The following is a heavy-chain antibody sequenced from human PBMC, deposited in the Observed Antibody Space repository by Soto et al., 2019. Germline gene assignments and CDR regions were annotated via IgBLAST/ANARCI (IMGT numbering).Heavy chain of an antibody. V-gene: IGHV4-59*01. CDR1: GGSISSYY. CDR2: IYYSGST. Sequence: SETLSLICTVSGGSISSYYWSWIRQPPGKGLEWIGYIYYSGSTNYNPSLKSRVTISVDTSKNQFSLKLSSVTAADTAVYYCARGLAGYSYGYFDYYYGMDVWGQGTTVSVSS. J-gene: IGHJ6*02. CDR3: ARGLAGYSYGYFDYYYGMDV. D-gene: IGHD5-18*01.